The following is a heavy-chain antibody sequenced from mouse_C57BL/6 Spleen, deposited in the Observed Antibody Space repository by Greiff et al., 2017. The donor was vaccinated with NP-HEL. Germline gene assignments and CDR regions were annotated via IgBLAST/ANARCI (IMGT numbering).Heavy chain of an antibody. Sequence: VQLQQPGAELVRPGSSVKLSCKASGYTFTSYWMDWVKQRPGQGLEWIGNIYPSDSETHYNQKFKDKATLTVDKSSSTTYMHLSSLTSEDSAGYYCARSRTVVAFDYWGQGTTLTVSS. V-gene: IGHV1-61*01. J-gene: IGHJ2*01. CDR2: IYPSDSET. CDR3: ARSRTVVAFDY. D-gene: IGHD1-1*01. CDR1: GYTFTSYW.